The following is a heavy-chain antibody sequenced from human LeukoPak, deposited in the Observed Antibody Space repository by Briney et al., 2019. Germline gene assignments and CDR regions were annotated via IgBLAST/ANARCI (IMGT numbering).Heavy chain of an antibody. CDR1: VDSISSYY. J-gene: IGHJ4*02. V-gene: IGHV4-59*13. Sequence: SETLSLTCTVSVDSISSYYWRCIRQPPGKGVEWFGYYYYSGNINNNLSRKGQVPIQLVTSRIQFYVDLASVTAADRALCCCARGDGRGVPLYFFDYWGQGTLVTVSS. D-gene: IGHD3-10*01. CDR3: ARGDGRGVPLYFFDY. CDR2: YYYSGNI.